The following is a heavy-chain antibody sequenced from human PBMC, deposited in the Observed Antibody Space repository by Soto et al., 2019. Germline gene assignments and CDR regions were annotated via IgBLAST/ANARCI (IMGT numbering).Heavy chain of an antibody. CDR2: ISSGGSSA. D-gene: IGHD2-2*01. V-gene: IGHV3-74*01. CDR3: VRDDAIVPLGRALYGFDI. J-gene: IGHJ3*02. CDR1: GFIFESFG. Sequence: GGSLRLSCAASGFIFESFGMSWVRQRPGKGLEWISHISSGGSSASYADSVKGRFTISRDNAKNTLNLQMNSLRVEDTAVYYCVRDDAIVPLGRALYGFDIWGQGTMVTVSS.